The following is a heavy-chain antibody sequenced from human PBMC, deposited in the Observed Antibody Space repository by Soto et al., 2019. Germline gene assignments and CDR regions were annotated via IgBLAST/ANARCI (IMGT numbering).Heavy chain of an antibody. J-gene: IGHJ4*02. Sequence: GGSLRLSCAASGFTFSSYSMNWVRQAPGKGLEWVSSISSSSSYIYYADSVKGRFTISRDNAKNSLYLQMNSLRAEDTAVYYCARDLIGYGGNFDYWGQGTLVTVSS. CDR1: GFTFSSYS. CDR2: ISSSSSYI. CDR3: ARDLIGYGGNFDY. V-gene: IGHV3-21*01. D-gene: IGHD4-17*01.